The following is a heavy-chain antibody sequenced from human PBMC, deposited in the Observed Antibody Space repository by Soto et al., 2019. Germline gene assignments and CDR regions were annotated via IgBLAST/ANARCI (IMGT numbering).Heavy chain of an antibody. CDR2: INGGNGNT. Sequence: ASVKVSCKASGNTVPNYAIHWVRQAPGQRLEWMGWINGGNGNTYYSEHFQGRVTFTRDTSAGTVYMELRNLRSDDTAVYYCARPGTGIAAAADFYYAMDVWGQGTTVTVSS. CDR1: GNTVPNYA. CDR3: ARPGTGIAAAADFYYAMDV. V-gene: IGHV1-3*01. J-gene: IGHJ6*02. D-gene: IGHD6-13*01.